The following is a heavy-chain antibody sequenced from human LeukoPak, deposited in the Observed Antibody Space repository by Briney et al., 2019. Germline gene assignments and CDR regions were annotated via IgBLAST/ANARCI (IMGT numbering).Heavy chain of an antibody. Sequence: ETLSLTCAVYGGSFSGYYWSWVRQPPGKGLEGIGEINHSGSTNYNPSLKSRVTISVDTSKNQFSLKLSSVTAADTAVYYCASGEPRYSSRIVVGDNWGQGTLVTVSS. V-gene: IGHV4-34*01. J-gene: IGHJ4*02. CDR2: INHSGST. CDR1: GGSFSGYY. D-gene: IGHD3-22*01. CDR3: ASGEPRYSSRIVVGDN.